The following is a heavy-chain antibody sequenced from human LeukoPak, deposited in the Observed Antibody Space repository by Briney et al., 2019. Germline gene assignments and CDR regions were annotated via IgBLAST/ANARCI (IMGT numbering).Heavy chain of an antibody. CDR3: ARDPQDIVVVPAANDVYYYYGMYV. V-gene: IGHV3-33*01. J-gene: IGHJ6*04. CDR1: GFTFSSYG. Sequence: GGSLRLSCAASGFTFSSYGMHWVRQAPGKGLEWVAVIWYDGSNKYYADSVKGRFTISRDNSKNTLYLQMNSLRAEDTAVYYCARDPQDIVVVPAANDVYYYYGMYVWGKGTTVTVSS. CDR2: IWYDGSNK. D-gene: IGHD2-2*01.